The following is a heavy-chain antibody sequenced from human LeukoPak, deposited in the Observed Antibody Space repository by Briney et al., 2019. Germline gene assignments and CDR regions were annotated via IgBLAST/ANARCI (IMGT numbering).Heavy chain of an antibody. D-gene: IGHD5-24*01. J-gene: IGHJ4*02. CDR3: ARGRVEMATIDFDY. CDR1: GDSISSGSYY. CDR2: IYTSGST. V-gene: IGHV4-61*02. Sequence: SETLSLTCTVSGDSISSGSYYWSWIRQPAGKGLEWIGRIYTSGSTNYNPSLKSRVTISVDTSKNQFSPKLSSVTAADTAMYYCARGRVEMATIDFDYWGQGTLVTVSS.